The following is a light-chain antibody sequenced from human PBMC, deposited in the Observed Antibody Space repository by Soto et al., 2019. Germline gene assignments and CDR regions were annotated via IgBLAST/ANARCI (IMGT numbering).Light chain of an antibody. J-gene: IGKJ3*01. CDR3: QQYHDWPLIT. Sequence: EIVMTQSPATLFVSPGERATLSCRASQTVSDDLAWYQQKPGQAPRLLIYGASTRATDIPARFSGGGSGTEFTLTIRSLESEDSAIYYCQQYHDWPLITFGPGTKVNI. V-gene: IGKV3-15*01. CDR2: GAS. CDR1: QTVSDD.